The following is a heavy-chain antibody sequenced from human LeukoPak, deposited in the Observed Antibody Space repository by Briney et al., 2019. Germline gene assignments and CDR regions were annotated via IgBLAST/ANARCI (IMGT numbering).Heavy chain of an antibody. V-gene: IGHV3-72*01. CDR3: ARDPGVPYYYDSSGLPDY. Sequence: GGSLRLSCAASGFKFSDHYIDWVRQAPGKGLEWVGRSRNKASSYTTEYAASVEGRFTISRDVSESSLYLQMNSLRAEDTAVYYCARDPGVPYYYDSSGLPDYWGQGTLVTVSS. D-gene: IGHD3-22*01. CDR1: GFKFSDHY. J-gene: IGHJ4*02. CDR2: SRNKASSYTT.